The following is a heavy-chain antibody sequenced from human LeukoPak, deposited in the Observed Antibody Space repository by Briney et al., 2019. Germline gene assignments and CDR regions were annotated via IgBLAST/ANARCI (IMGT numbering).Heavy chain of an antibody. CDR2: INQDGSEE. CDR1: GFTFSNYW. J-gene: IGHJ4*02. Sequence: GGSLRLSCATSGFTFSNYWMSRVRQAPGKGLEWVANINQDGSEEYYVDSVRGRFTISRDNAKNSLYLQMNSLRAEDTAVYYCARGTEYSSGWYGYWGQGTLVTVSS. D-gene: IGHD6-19*01. CDR3: ARGTEYSSGWYGY. V-gene: IGHV3-7*02.